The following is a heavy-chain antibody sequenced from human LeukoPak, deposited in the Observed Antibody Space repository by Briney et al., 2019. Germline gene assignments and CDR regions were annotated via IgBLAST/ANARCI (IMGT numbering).Heavy chain of an antibody. CDR3: AKAVHYYDSSGYLYFDY. CDR1: GFTFDDYA. D-gene: IGHD3-22*01. J-gene: IGHJ4*02. CDR2: ISWNSGSI. V-gene: IGHV3-9*03. Sequence: PGGSLRLSCAASGFTFDDYAMHWVRQAPGKGLEWVSGISWNSGSIGYADSVKGRFTISRDNAKNSLYLQMNSLRAEDMALYHCAKAVHYYDSSGYLYFDYWGQGTLVTVSS.